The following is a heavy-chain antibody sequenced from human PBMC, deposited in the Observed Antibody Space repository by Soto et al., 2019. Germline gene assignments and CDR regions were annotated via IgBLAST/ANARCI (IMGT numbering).Heavy chain of an antibody. V-gene: IGHV1-69*01. D-gene: IGHD3-22*01. CDR3: ARAYTYYYDSSGYSLGFDP. CDR1: GGTFSSYA. J-gene: IGHJ5*02. Sequence: QVQLVQSGAEVKKPGSSVKVSCKASGGTFSSYAISWVRQAPGHGLEWMGGIIPIFGTANYAQKFQGRVTITADESTITAYIELSSLRSEDTAVYYCARAYTYYYDSSGYSLGFDPWGQGTLVTVSS. CDR2: IIPIFGTA.